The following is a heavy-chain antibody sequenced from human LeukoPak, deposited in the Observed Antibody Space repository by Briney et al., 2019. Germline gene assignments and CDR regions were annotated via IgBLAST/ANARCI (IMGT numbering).Heavy chain of an antibody. CDR3: ARDHESGAIDY. J-gene: IGHJ4*02. CDR1: GFPFSSYE. CDR2: ISSSGGSE. Sequence: GGSLRLSCTASGFPFSSYEINWVRQTPGRGLEWVAHISSSGGSEYCADSVKGRFTISRDNAKNSLYLQMNSLRAEDTAVYYCARDHESGAIDYWGQGTLVTVSS. D-gene: IGHD1-26*01. V-gene: IGHV3-48*03.